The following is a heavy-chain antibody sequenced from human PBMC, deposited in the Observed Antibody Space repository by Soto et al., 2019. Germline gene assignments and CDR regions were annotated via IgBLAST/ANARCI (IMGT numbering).Heavy chain of an antibody. CDR2: INPNSGGT. J-gene: IGHJ4*02. V-gene: IGHV1-2*04. CDR3: ARDLWIAVAGMPGDY. Sequence: ASVKVSCKAPGYTFTGYYMHWVRQAPGQGLEWMGWINPNSGGTNYAQKFQGWVTMTRDTSISAAYMELSRLRSDDTAVYYCARDLWIAVAGMPGDYWGQGTRVTVSS. D-gene: IGHD6-19*01. CDR1: GYTFTGYY.